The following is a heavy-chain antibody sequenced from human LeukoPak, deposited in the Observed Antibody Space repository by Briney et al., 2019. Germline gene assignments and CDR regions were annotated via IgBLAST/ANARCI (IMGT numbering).Heavy chain of an antibody. CDR2: IFYSGNP. D-gene: IGHD2-2*01. Sequence: SETLSLTCTVSGGSISSSSYYWDWIRQAPGKRLEWIGNIFYSGNPLYNPSLKSRVTISVDTSKNQFSLKLSSVTAADTAVYYCASPSFPYLGSSAHGPFYYYGMDVWGQGTTVTVSS. CDR1: GGSISSSSYY. J-gene: IGHJ6*02. CDR3: ASPSFPYLGSSAHGPFYYYGMDV. V-gene: IGHV4-39*01.